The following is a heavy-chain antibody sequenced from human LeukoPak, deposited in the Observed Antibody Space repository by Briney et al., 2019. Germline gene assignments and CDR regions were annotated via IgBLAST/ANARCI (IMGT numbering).Heavy chain of an antibody. J-gene: IGHJ6*03. CDR1: GGTFSSYA. D-gene: IGHD2-2*01. Sequence: GASVKVSCKASGGTFSSYAISWVRQAPGQGLEWMGGIIPIFGTANYAQKFQGRVTITTDESTSTAYMELSSLRSEDTGVYYCARGEYQLHLYYYYYYMDVWGKGTTVTVSS. CDR3: ARGEYQLHLYYYYYYMDV. CDR2: IIPIFGTA. V-gene: IGHV1-69*05.